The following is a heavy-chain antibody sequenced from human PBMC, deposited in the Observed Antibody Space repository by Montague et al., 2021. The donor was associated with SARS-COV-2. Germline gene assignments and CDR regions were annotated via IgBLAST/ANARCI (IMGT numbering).Heavy chain of an antibody. D-gene: IGHD2-15*01. CDR1: GFTFGNYE. V-gene: IGHV3-48*03. CDR2: ISSSATVT. CDR3: ARVGKQYCSGESCYYRNHYFGMDV. Sequence: SLRLSCAASGFTFGNYEMNWVRQAPGKGLEWVSYISSSATVTYDTDSVKGRFSISRDNGRNSLFLQMNSLRAEDTAIYYCARVGKQYCSGESCYYRNHYFGMDVWGQGTTVTVSS. J-gene: IGHJ6*02.